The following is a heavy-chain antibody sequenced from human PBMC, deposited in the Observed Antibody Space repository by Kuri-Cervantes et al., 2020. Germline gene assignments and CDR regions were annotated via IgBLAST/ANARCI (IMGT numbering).Heavy chain of an antibody. CDR2: ISGSGGST. CDR3: ATGEWLSAVGAFDY. V-gene: IGHV3-23*01. D-gene: IGHD3-3*01. CDR1: GFTFSSYS. J-gene: IGHJ4*02. Sequence: GESLKISCAASGFTFSSYSMSWVRQAPGKGLEWVSAISGSGGSTYYADSVKGRFTISRDNSKNTLYLQMNSLRAEDTAVYYCATGEWLSAVGAFDYWDQGTLVTVSS.